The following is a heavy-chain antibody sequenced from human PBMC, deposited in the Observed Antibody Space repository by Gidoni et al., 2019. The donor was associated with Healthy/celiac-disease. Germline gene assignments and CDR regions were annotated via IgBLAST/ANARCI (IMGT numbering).Heavy chain of an antibody. CDR1: GYTFTSYD. CDR2: MNPNSGNT. J-gene: IGHJ4*02. D-gene: IGHD2-15*01. Sequence: QVQLVQSGAEVKKPGASVKVSCKASGYTFTSYDINWVRQATGQGLEWMGWMNPNSGNTGYAQKFQGRVTMTRNTSISTAYMELSSLRSEDTAVYYCARGAGDIVVVVAATDFDYWGQGTLVTVSS. CDR3: ARGAGDIVVVVAATDFDY. V-gene: IGHV1-8*01.